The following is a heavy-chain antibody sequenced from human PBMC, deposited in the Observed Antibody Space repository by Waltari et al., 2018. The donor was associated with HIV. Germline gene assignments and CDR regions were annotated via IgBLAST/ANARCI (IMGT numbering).Heavy chain of an antibody. V-gene: IGHV1-18*01. Sequence: QVQLVQSGAEVKEPGASVKVSCKASGYTFTSYGISWVRQAPGQGREWMGWISGFDSNTRDAHKFRDRVTMTADTSTSTTYMELGSLRSDDTAVYYCAGDLGVRSGYDLGYGGQGTLVTVSS. J-gene: IGHJ4*02. CDR2: ISGFDSNT. D-gene: IGHD5-12*01. CDR1: GYTFTSYG. CDR3: AGDLGVRSGYDLGY.